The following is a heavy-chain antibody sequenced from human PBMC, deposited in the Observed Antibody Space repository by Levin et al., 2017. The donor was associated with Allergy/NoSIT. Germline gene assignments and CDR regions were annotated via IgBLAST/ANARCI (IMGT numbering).Heavy chain of an antibody. D-gene: IGHD3-3*01. CDR2: ISSNSRTI. CDR1: GFTFNTYH. V-gene: IGHV3-48*02. J-gene: IGHJ4*02. CDR3: AREVKIFGVITAFDY. Sequence: QAGGSLRLSCAASGFTFNTYHMNWVRQAPGKGLEWVSFISSNSRTIYYADSVQGRFTISRDNAKNSLYLHMDSLRDEDTAVYYCAREVKIFGVITAFDYWGQGTLVTVSS.